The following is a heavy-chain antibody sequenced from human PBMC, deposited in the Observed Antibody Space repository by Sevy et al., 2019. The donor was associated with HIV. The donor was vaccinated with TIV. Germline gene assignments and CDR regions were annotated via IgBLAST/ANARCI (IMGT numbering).Heavy chain of an antibody. CDR1: GFTFSSYD. CDR3: AVFSDYDSSGYYYRLNFDY. D-gene: IGHD3-22*01. Sequence: GGSLRLSCAASGFTFSSYDMHWVRQAPGKGLEWVAVISYDGSNKYYADSVKGRFTISRDNSKNTLYLQMNSLRAEDTAVYYCAVFSDYDSSGYYYRLNFDYWGQGTLVTVSS. CDR2: ISYDGSNK. J-gene: IGHJ4*02. V-gene: IGHV3-30*03.